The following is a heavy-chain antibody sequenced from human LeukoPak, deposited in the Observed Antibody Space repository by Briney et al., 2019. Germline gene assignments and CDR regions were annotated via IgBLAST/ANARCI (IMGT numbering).Heavy chain of an antibody. CDR3: ASFLWVISFDY. V-gene: IGHV4-39*01. CDR2: IYYSGST. Sequence: SETLSLTCTVSGGSISSSSYYWGWIRQPPGKGLEWIGSIYYSGSTYYNPSLKSRVTISVDTSKNRFSLKLSSMTAADTAVYYCASFLWVISFDYWGQGTLVTVSS. CDR1: GGSISSSSYY. J-gene: IGHJ4*02. D-gene: IGHD2-21*01.